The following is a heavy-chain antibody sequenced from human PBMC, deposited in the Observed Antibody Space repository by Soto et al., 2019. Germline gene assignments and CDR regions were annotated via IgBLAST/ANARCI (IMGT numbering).Heavy chain of an antibody. Sequence: ASLKVSCKASGGTLSDYAFSWVLQAPGQGLEWMGGIIPIFGSANYAQKLQGRVTITADESTKTAYMELSSLRSEDTAVYYCARVNPYARSNFDYWGQGTLVTVSS. V-gene: IGHV1-69*13. CDR1: GGTLSDYA. CDR3: ARVNPYARSNFDY. J-gene: IGHJ4*02. CDR2: IIPIFGSA.